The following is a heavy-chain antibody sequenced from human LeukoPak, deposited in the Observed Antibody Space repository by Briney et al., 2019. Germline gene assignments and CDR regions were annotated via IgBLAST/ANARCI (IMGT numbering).Heavy chain of an antibody. D-gene: IGHD2-2*02. V-gene: IGHV3-33*06. J-gene: IGHJ4*02. CDR3: AKNARYPDY. CDR1: GFTFSTYG. Sequence: GGSLRLSCAASGFTFSTYGMHWVRQAPGKGLEWVAVIWFDGTNIYYADSVKGRFTISRDNSKSTLYLQMNSLRAEDTAVYYCAKNARYPDYWGQGTLVTVSS. CDR2: IWFDGTNI.